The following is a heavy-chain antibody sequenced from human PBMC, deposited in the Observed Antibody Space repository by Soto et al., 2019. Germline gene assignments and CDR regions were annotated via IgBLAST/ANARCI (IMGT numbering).Heavy chain of an antibody. J-gene: IGHJ5*02. CDR1: GGSASSGSYY. Sequence: SETLSLTCTVSGGSASSGSYYWSWIRQPPGKGLEWIGYIYYSGSTNYNPSLKSRVTISVDTSKNQFSLKLSSVTAADTAVYYCAREDRRSNWFDPWGQGTLVTVSS. V-gene: IGHV4-61*01. CDR3: AREDRRSNWFDP. CDR2: IYYSGST.